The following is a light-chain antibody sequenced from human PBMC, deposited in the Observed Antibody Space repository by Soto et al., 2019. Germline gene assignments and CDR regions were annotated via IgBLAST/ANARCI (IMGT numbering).Light chain of an antibody. Sequence: DIQMTQSPSTLSASVGDRVTITCRASESISGWLAWYQQRPGKAPKFLIYRASTLQTGVPSRFSGSGSGTEFTLTISSLQPDYFATYYCQQYKSHPYTFGQGTKLEIE. V-gene: IGKV1-5*03. J-gene: IGKJ2*01. CDR3: QQYKSHPYT. CDR2: RAS. CDR1: ESISGW.